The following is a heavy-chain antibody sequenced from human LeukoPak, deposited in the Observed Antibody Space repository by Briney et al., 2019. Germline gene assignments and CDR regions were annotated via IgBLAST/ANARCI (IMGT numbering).Heavy chain of an antibody. J-gene: IGHJ4*02. V-gene: IGHV4-59*01. Sequence: PSETLSLTCTVSGGSISSYYWSWIRQPPGKGLEWLGYIYYSGSTNYNPSLKSRVTISGGTSKNQFSLKLSSVTAADTAVYYCATYGDYSDYYFDYWGQGTLVTVSS. D-gene: IGHD4-17*01. CDR3: ATYGDYSDYYFDY. CDR1: GGSISSYY. CDR2: IYYSGST.